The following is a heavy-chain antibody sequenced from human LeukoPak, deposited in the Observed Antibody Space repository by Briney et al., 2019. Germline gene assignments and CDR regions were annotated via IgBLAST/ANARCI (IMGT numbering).Heavy chain of an antibody. CDR1: EFVFSDYY. D-gene: IGHD3-10*01. CDR3: AREMGGDYGSGTFFDL. J-gene: IGHJ4*02. Sequence: KPGGSLRLSCAASEFVFSDYYMSWVRQAPGKGLEWVSYISSGGNTKYYADSVKGRFTISRDNAKNSLYLQMNNLRAEDTAVYYCAREMGGDYGSGTFFDLWGLGNMVTVSS. V-gene: IGHV3-11*01. CDR2: ISSGGNTK.